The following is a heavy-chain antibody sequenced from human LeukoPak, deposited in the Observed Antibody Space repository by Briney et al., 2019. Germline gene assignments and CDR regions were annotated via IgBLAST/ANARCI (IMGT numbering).Heavy chain of an antibody. J-gene: IGHJ5*02. CDR1: GGSFSGYY. CDR2: INHSGST. V-gene: IGHV4-34*01. CDR3: ARQDWNYAWFDP. D-gene: IGHD1-7*01. Sequence: SETLSLTCAVYGGSFSGYYWSWIRQPPGKGLEWIGEINHSGSTNYNPSLKSRVTISVDTSKNQFSLKLSSVTAADTAVYYCARQDWNYAWFDPWGQGTLVAVSS.